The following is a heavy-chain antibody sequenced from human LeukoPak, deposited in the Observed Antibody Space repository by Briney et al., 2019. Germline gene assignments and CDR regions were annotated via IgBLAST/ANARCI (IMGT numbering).Heavy chain of an antibody. Sequence: GGSLRLSCAASGFTFSSYAMTWVRQAPGKGLEWASGISGSGGRTYYADSVKGRFTISRDNSKNTLYVQMNSLRAEDTAVYYCAKSDYYDSSGYYYGSDYWGQGTLVTVSS. CDR1: GFTFSSYA. D-gene: IGHD3-22*01. V-gene: IGHV3-23*01. J-gene: IGHJ4*02. CDR3: AKSDYYDSSGYYYGSDY. CDR2: ISGSGGRT.